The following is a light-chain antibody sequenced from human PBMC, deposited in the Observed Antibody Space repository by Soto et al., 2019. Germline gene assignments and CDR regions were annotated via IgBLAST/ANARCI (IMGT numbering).Light chain of an antibody. CDR3: QQYNDWRT. CDR2: DAS. Sequence: EIVMTQSPVTLSVSPGERATLSCRASQSVSSNLAWYQQKPGQAPRLLIYDASTRATGIPARFSGSGSGTEFTLTISSLQSEDFAVYYCQQYNDWRTFGQGTKLEIK. CDR1: QSVSSN. J-gene: IGKJ2*01. V-gene: IGKV3-15*01.